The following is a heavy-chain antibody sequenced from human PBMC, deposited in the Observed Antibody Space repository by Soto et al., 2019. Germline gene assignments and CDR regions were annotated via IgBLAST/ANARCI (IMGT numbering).Heavy chain of an antibody. Sequence: SETLSLTCTVSGGSINTFYWSWVRQPAGKGLEWIGRIFSSGSTSFNPSLESRVAMPVDTSKNHFSLNLSSVTAADTAVYYCAREGSYSAYNFAHGIQLWSFDFWGQGALVTVSS. D-gene: IGHD5-12*01. CDR2: IFSSGST. CDR3: AREGSYSAYNFAHGIQLWSFDF. V-gene: IGHV4-4*07. J-gene: IGHJ4*02. CDR1: GGSINTFY.